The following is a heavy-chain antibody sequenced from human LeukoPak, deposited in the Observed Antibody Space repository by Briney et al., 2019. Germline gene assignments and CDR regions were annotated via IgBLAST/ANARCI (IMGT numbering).Heavy chain of an antibody. CDR1: GGSINGYY. V-gene: IGHV4-4*07. Sequence: PSETMSLTCTVSGGSINGYYWSWNRQPAGNVLEWIGRIYNSESINYNPSLKSRVTMSIDTSKNQFSLKLNSVTAADTAVYYCARDRSSSYTRDWFDPWGQGALVTVSS. CDR3: ARDRSSSYTRDWFDP. CDR2: IYNSESI. J-gene: IGHJ5*02. D-gene: IGHD6-13*01.